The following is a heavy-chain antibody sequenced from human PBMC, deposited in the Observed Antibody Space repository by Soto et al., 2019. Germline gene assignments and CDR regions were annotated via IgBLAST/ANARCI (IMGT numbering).Heavy chain of an antibody. CDR1: GFTFSSYW. CDR2: IKQDGSEK. D-gene: IGHD2-15*01. V-gene: IGHV3-7*01. Sequence: GGSLRLSCAASGFTFSSYWMSWVRQAPGKGLEWAANIKQDGSEKYYVDSVKGRFTISKDNAKNSLYLQMDSLRAEDTAVYYCARVIARNIVVVVAAVYYYGMDVWGQGTTVTVS. J-gene: IGHJ6*02. CDR3: ARVIARNIVVVVAAVYYYGMDV.